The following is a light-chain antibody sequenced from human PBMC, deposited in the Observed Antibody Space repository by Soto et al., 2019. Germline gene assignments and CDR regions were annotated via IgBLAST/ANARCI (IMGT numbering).Light chain of an antibody. CDR1: QTVGKNY. Sequence: EIVLTQSPGTLSVSPGDGVDLSCRASQTVGKNYLAWYQQRPGQAPRLLIHDASSRATGIPDRFTGSGSGTEFTLTIGRLEPEDFAVYYCQQYDSLPRTFGQGTKVDIK. CDR2: DAS. CDR3: QQYDSLPRT. J-gene: IGKJ1*01. V-gene: IGKV3-20*01.